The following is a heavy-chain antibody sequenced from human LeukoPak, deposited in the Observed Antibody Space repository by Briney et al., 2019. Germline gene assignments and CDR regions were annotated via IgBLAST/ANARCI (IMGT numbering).Heavy chain of an antibody. CDR3: ARDFRPVVGVAGTFDY. J-gene: IGHJ4*02. D-gene: IGHD6-13*01. CDR2: IRYVERDK. CDR1: GFTFSYYG. V-gene: IGHV3-30*02. Sequence: GGSLRLSCVASGFTFSYYGMHWVRQAPGKGLEWVAFIRYVERDKYYADSVKGRFTISRDNSKNTLYLQMNSLRAEDTALYYCARDFRPVVGVAGTFDYCGQGTLVTVSS.